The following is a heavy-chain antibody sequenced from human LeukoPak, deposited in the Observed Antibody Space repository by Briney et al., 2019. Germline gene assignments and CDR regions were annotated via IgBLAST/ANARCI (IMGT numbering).Heavy chain of an antibody. V-gene: IGHV1-2*02. CDR3: ARAPAINAFDI. J-gene: IGHJ3*02. CDR2: INPNNGGT. CDR1: GYTFTGYF. D-gene: IGHD5-12*01. Sequence: ASVKVSCKASGYTFTGYFIHWVRQAPGQGLEWMGWINPNNGGTNYAQKFQDRVTMTRDTSISTAYMELSRLRSDDTAVYYCARAPAINAFDIWGQGTMVTVSS.